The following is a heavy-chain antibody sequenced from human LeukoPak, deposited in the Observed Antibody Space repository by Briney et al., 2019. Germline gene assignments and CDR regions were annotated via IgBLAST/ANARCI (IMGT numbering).Heavy chain of an antibody. J-gene: IGHJ4*02. CDR1: GFTVSSNY. Sequence: GGSLRLSCAASGFTVSSNYMSWVRQAPGKGLEWVSVIYSGGSTYYADSVKGRFTISGDNSKNTLYLQMNSLRAEDTAVYYCARARYYYDSSGYYYVRGDGPGYYFDYWGQGTLVTVSS. D-gene: IGHD3-22*01. V-gene: IGHV3-53*01. CDR3: ARARYYYDSSGYYYVRGDGPGYYFDY. CDR2: IYSGGST.